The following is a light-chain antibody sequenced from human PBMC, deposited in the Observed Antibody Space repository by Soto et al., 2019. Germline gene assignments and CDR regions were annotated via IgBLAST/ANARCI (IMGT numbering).Light chain of an antibody. CDR2: GAS. CDR3: QQYDSSRS. CDR1: QSVDTRF. Sequence: EIVLTQSPGTLSLSPGESATLSCRASQSVDTRFLAWYQQIPGQAPMLLMYGASTRATGIPDRFSGNGSGTDFTLSISSLEPEDFEVYYCQQYDSSRSFGQGTKVEMK. J-gene: IGKJ1*01. V-gene: IGKV3-20*01.